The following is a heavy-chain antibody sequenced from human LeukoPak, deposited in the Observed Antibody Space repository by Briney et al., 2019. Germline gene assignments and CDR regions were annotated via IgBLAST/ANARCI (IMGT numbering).Heavy chain of an antibody. CDR3: ATGSMTTRYYYYFYMDV. D-gene: IGHD4-11*01. J-gene: IGHJ6*03. CDR1: GGSIKSTRYY. Sequence: SETLSLTCTVSGGSIKSTRYYWGWIRQAPGKGLEWIGSIYYSGDTHYNPSLRSRVTISVETSKNQFSLKMNSMTAADTSVYYCATGSMTTRYYYYFYMDVWGKGTTVTVSS. CDR2: IYYSGDT. V-gene: IGHV4-39*01.